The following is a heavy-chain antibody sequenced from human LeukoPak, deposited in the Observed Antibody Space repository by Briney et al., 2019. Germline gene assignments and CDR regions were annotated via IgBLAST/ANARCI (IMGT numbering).Heavy chain of an antibody. D-gene: IGHD6-13*01. CDR1: GGSFSGYY. Sequence: SETLPLTCAVYGGSFSGYYWSWIRQPAGKGLEWIGRIETSGNTNYKPSLRSRVTMSVDTSKNQFSLKLSSVTAADTAVYYCARVSSSWYQDWYFDLWGRGTLVTVSS. J-gene: IGHJ2*01. CDR3: ARVSSSWYQDWYFDL. CDR2: IETSGNT. V-gene: IGHV4-59*10.